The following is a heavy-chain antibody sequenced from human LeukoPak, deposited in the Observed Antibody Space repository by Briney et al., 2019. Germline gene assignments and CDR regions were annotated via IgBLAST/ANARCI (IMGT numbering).Heavy chain of an antibody. J-gene: IGHJ6*02. CDR2: ISYDGSNK. CDR1: GFTFSSYA. CDR3: ARDRFSTYYDFWSGYYKGYYYYGMDV. V-gene: IGHV3-30-3*01. Sequence: GGSLRLSCAASGFTFSSYAMHWVRQAPGKGLEWVAVISYDGSNKYYADSVKGRFTISRDDSKNTLYLQMNSLRAEDTAVYYCARDRFSTYYDFWSGYYKGYYYYGMDVWGQGTTVTVSS. D-gene: IGHD3-3*01.